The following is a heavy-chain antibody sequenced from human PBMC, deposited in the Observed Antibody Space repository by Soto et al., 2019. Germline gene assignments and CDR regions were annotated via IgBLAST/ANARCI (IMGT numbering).Heavy chain of an antibody. D-gene: IGHD4-17*01. CDR3: ARYHTVTRPYNWFDP. J-gene: IGHJ5*02. Sequence: PSETLSLTCTVSGGSISSGDYYWSWIRQPPGKGLEWIGYIYYSGSTYYNPSLKSRVTISVDTSKNQFSLKLSSVTAADTAVYYCARYHTVTRPYNWFDPWGQGTLVTVSS. V-gene: IGHV4-30-4*01. CDR2: IYYSGST. CDR1: GGSISSGDYY.